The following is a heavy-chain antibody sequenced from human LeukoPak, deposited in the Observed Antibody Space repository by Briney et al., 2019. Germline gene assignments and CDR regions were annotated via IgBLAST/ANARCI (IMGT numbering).Heavy chain of an antibody. J-gene: IGHJ5*02. CDR1: GESLSGFY. CDR2: INHSGST. Sequence: PSETLSLTCAVYGESLSGFYWNWIRQPPGKGLEWIGEINHSGSTNYNPSLKSRVTISVDTSKNQFSLKLSSVTAADTAVYYCARGSPLGQNWFDPWGQGTLVTVSS. CDR3: ARGSPLGQNWFDP. V-gene: IGHV4-34*01.